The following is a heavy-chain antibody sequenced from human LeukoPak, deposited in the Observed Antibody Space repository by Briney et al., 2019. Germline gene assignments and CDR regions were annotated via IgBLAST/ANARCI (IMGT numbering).Heavy chain of an antibody. J-gene: IGHJ4*02. CDR2: IYYSGST. D-gene: IGHD1-14*01. CDR1: GGSFSGYY. V-gene: IGHV4-59*08. Sequence: ASETLSLTCAVYGGSFSGYYWSWIRQPPGKGLEWIGYIYYSGSTNYNPSLKSRVTISVDTSKNQFSLKLSSVTAADTAVYYCARTGEPGYYFDYWGQGTLVTVSS. CDR3: ARTGEPGYYFDY.